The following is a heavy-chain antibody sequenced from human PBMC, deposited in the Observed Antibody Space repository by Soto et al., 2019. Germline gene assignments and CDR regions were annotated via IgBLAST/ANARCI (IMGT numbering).Heavy chain of an antibody. J-gene: IGHJ4*02. CDR2: ISSSSNYI. CDR3: ARDPGGDYEDD. Sequence: EVQLVESGGGLVKPGGSLRLSCAASGFTFSTYTMNWVRQAPGKGLEWVSSISSSSNYIYYADSVRGRFTISRDNAKNSLYLQMNSLRAEDTAVYYCARDPGGDYEDDWGQGTLVTVSS. CDR1: GFTFSTYT. D-gene: IGHD4-17*01. V-gene: IGHV3-21*01.